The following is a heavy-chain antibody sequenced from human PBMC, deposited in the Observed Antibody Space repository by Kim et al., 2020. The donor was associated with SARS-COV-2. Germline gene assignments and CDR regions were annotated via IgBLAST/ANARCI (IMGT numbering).Heavy chain of an antibody. CDR3: AKDARLYCSGGSCYGLD. Sequence: GGSLRLSCAASGFTFSSYGMHWVRQAPGKGLEWVGVISYDGSNKYYADSVKGRFTISRDNSKNTLYLQMNSLRAEDTAVYYCAKDARLYCSGGSCYGLD. CDR2: ISYDGSNK. CDR1: GFTFSSYG. D-gene: IGHD2-15*01. V-gene: IGHV3-30*18. J-gene: IGHJ4*01.